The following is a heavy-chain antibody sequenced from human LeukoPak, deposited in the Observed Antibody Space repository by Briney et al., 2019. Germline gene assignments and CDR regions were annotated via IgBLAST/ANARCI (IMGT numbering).Heavy chain of an antibody. V-gene: IGHV1-24*01. J-gene: IGHJ4*02. CDR3: ATLDGGYSYGSKYYYFDY. CDR2: FDPEDGET. D-gene: IGHD5-18*01. CDR1: GYTLTELS. Sequence: ASVKVSCKFSGYTLTELSMHWVRQAPGKGLEWMGGFDPEDGETIYAQKFQGRVTMTEDTSTDTAYMELSSLRSEDTAVYYCATLDGGYSYGSKYYYFDYWGQGTLVTVSS.